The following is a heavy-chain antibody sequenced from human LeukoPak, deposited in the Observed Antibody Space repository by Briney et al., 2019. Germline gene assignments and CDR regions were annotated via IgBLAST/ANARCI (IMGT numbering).Heavy chain of an antibody. Sequence: ASVKVSCKASGYTFTGYYMHWVRQAPGQGLEWMGIINPSGGSTSYAQKFQGRVTMTRDTSTSTVYMELSSLRSEDTAVYYCAVTMVRGVFDYWGQGTLVTVSS. J-gene: IGHJ4*02. CDR2: INPSGGST. CDR1: GYTFTGYY. D-gene: IGHD3-10*01. V-gene: IGHV1-46*01. CDR3: AVTMVRGVFDY.